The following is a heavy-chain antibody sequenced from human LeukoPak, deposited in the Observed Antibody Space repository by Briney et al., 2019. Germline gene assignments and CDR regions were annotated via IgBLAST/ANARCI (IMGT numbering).Heavy chain of an antibody. Sequence: GGSLRLSRAASGFTFDDYAMHWVRQAPGKGLEWVSGISWNSGSIGYADSVKGRFTISRDNAKNSLYLQMNSLRAEDTALYYCAKDTYYYDSSGYCVWGQGTLVTVSS. V-gene: IGHV3-9*01. D-gene: IGHD3-22*01. CDR1: GFTFDDYA. CDR3: AKDTYYYDSSGYCV. CDR2: ISWNSGSI. J-gene: IGHJ4*02.